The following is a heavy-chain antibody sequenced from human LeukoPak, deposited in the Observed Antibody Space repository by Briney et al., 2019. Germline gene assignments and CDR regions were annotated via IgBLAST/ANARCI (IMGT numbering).Heavy chain of an antibody. CDR1: SGSMTDSC. CDR3: TREVYDRSGYFLDF. J-gene: IGHJ4*02. V-gene: IGHV4-59*12. Sequence: SETLSLTCSVSSGSMTDSCWSWFRQAPGKGFEWLGFIYPDGRIEYSPSLRSRVTFSVATSKLEATVRLSSVTASDTAVYYCTREVYDRSGYFLDFWGQGTLVTVSS. D-gene: IGHD3-22*01. CDR2: IYPDGRI.